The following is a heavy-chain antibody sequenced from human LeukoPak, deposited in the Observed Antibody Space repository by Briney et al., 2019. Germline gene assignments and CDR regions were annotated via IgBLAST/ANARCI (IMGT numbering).Heavy chain of an antibody. Sequence: SETLSLTCTVSGGSISGYYWSWIRQPPGKGLEWIAYMYYSGSTNYNPSLKSRVTISIDTSKNQFSLKLSSVTAADTAVYYCARGGYTYAYDYWGQGTLVTVSS. J-gene: IGHJ4*02. CDR2: MYYSGST. CDR1: GGSISGYY. D-gene: IGHD5-18*01. CDR3: ARGGYTYAYDY. V-gene: IGHV4-59*01.